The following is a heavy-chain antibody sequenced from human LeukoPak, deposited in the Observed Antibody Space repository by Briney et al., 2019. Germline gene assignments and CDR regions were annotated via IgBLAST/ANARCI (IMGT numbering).Heavy chain of an antibody. CDR1: GGSISSYY. Sequence: PSETLSLTCTVSGGSISSYYWSWIRQPPGKGLEWIGYIYYSGSTNYNPSLKSRVTISVDTSKIQFSLKLSSVTAADTAVYYCASYDILTAAMVYWGQGTLVTVSS. D-gene: IGHD2-2*01. CDR2: IYYSGST. CDR3: ASYDILTAAMVY. J-gene: IGHJ4*02. V-gene: IGHV4-59*01.